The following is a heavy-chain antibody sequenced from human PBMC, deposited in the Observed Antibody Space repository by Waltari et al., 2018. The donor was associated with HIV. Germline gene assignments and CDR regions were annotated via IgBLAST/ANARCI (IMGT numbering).Heavy chain of an antibody. CDR2: ISYDGGTK. CDR3: VKAKVVSAYYYSLEY. J-gene: IGHJ4*02. CDR1: GFPFSSYG. V-gene: IGHV3-30*18. D-gene: IGHD3-22*01. Sequence: QVHLVESGGGVVQPGGSLRLSCATSGFPFSSYGMHWVRQAPGKGLEWMAVISYDGGTKYYADSVKGRFIISRDNSRNTLYLQLSTLRPEDTALYFCVKAKVVSAYYYSLEYWGQGTLVTVSS.